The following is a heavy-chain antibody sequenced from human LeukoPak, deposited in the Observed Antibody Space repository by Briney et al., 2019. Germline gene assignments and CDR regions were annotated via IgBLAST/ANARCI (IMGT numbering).Heavy chain of an antibody. J-gene: IGHJ4*02. V-gene: IGHV1-2*02. CDR3: ARGDDYGDYDFDY. D-gene: IGHD4-17*01. CDR1: GYTFTGYY. CDR2: INPNSGGT. Sequence: GASVKVSCKASGYTFTGYYMHWVRQAPGQGLEWMGWINPNSGGTNYAQKFQGRVTMTRDTSISTAYMELSRLRSDDTAVYYCARGDDYGDYDFDYWGQGTLVTVSS.